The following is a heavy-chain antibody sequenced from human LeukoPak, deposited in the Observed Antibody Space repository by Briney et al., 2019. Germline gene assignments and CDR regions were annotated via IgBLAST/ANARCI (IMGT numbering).Heavy chain of an antibody. CDR3: ARKTDHQTGGDY. J-gene: IGHJ4*02. V-gene: IGHV3-21*01. D-gene: IGHD1-1*01. Sequence: GGSLRLSCAASGFTFSTYAMNWVRQAPGKGLEWVSSISITSTHIYYAGSVKGRFTISRDNAKNSLNLQMNSLRAEDTAVYYCARKTDHQTGGDYWGQGTLVTVSS. CDR1: GFTFSTYA. CDR2: ISITSTHI.